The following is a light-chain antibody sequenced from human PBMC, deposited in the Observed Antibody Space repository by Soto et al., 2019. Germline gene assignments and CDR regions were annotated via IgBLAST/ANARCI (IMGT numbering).Light chain of an antibody. J-gene: IGKJ5*01. Sequence: ESVMTQSPGTLSLSPGGRATLSGMGGQIVSSRLAWYEQKPGQAPRLLISGAPRRATGIPDRFSGSGFGTDFTLTISRLEPEDFALYYCQHYAGGSRITFGQGTRL. CDR2: GAP. V-gene: IGKV3-20*01. CDR3: QHYAGGSRIT. CDR1: QIVSSR.